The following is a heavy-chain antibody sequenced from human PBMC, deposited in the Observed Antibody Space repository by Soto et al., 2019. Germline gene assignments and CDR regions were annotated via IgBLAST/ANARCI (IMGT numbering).Heavy chain of an antibody. D-gene: IGHD1-26*01. Sequence: QVQLQESGTGLVKPSQTLSLTCTVSGGSISSGGYYWSWIRQHPGKGLELLGYIYYSGSTYYNPSLKSRVTISVDQSKNQFSLKLSSLTAADTAVYYCASGRERWCDPWGQGTLVTVSS. CDR2: IYYSGST. J-gene: IGHJ5*02. CDR3: ASGRERWCDP. V-gene: IGHV4-31*03. CDR1: GGSISSGGYY.